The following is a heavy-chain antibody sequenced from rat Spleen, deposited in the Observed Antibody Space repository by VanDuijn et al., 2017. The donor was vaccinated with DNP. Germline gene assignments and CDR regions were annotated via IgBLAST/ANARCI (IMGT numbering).Heavy chain of an antibody. J-gene: IGHJ2*01. CDR1: GFTFSDYN. V-gene: IGHV5-7*01. CDR3: ARPDY. CDR2: ISNDGSRT. Sequence: EVQLVESGGGLVQPGRSLKLSCAASGFTFSDYNMAWVRQAPKKGLEWVATISNDGSRTYYRDSVKGRFTISRDNAKSILYLQMDSLRSEDTATYYCARPDYWGQGVMVTVSS.